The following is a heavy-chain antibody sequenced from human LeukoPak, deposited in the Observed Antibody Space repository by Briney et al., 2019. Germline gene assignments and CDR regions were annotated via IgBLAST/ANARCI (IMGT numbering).Heavy chain of an antibody. J-gene: IGHJ4*02. CDR3: ASLYDIVGTTVDY. CDR1: GYTFTSYY. D-gene: IGHD1-26*01. CDR2: IDPNTGGT. Sequence: ASVKVSCKASGYTFTSYYMHWVRQAPGQGLEWMGRIDPNTGGTKSAKNFQGRVTMTRDTSISTAYMALSGLRSDDTAVYYCASLYDIVGTTVDYWGQGTLVTVSS. V-gene: IGHV1-2*06.